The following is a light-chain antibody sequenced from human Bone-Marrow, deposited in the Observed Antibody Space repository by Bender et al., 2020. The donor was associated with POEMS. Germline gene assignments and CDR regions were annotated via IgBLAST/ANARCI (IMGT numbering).Light chain of an antibody. V-gene: IGLV2-11*01. J-gene: IGLJ1*01. Sequence: QSALTQPRSVSGSPGQSVTISCTGTSSDVGGYDFVSWYQHHPGKAPKLIIYAVSKRPSGVPDRFSGSKSGNTASLTISGLQAEDEADYYCCSYAGSSTYVFGTGTKVTVL. CDR3: CSYAGSSTYV. CDR1: SSDVGGYDF. CDR2: AVS.